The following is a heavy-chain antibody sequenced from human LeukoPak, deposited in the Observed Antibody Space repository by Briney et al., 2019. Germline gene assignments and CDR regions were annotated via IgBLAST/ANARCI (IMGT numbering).Heavy chain of an antibody. D-gene: IGHD6-13*01. J-gene: IGHJ4*02. CDR2: IYYSGST. CDR3: ASRAAAGVDY. V-gene: IGHV4-59*01. CDR1: GGSISSYY. Sequence: SGTLSLTCTVSGGSISSYYWSWIQQPPGKGLEWIGYIYYSGSTNYNPSLKSRVTISVDTSKNQFSLKLSSVTAADTAVYYCASRAAAGVDYWGQGTLVTVSS.